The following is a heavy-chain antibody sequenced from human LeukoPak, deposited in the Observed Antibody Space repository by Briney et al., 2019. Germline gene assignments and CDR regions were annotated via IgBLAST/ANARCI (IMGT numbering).Heavy chain of an antibody. V-gene: IGHV1-2*04. CDR1: GYTFTGYY. D-gene: IGHD2-15*01. J-gene: IGHJ4*02. CDR3: ARGGDIVVVVAATLDY. Sequence: ASVKVSCKASGYTFTGYYMHWVRQAPGQGLEWMGWISPNSGGTNYAQKFQGWVTMTRDTSISTAYMELSRLRSDDTAVYYCARGGDIVVVVAATLDYWGQGTLVTVSS. CDR2: ISPNSGGT.